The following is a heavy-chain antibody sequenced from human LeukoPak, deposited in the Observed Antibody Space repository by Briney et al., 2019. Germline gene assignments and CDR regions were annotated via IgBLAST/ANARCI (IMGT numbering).Heavy chain of an antibody. V-gene: IGHV3-11*01. CDR2: ISSSGSTI. J-gene: IGHJ4*02. D-gene: IGHD3-16*01. Sequence: EWVSYISSSGSTIYYADSVKGRFTISRDNAKNSLYLQMNSLRAEDTAVYYCARDGGETNDYWGQRTLVTVSS. CDR3: ARDGGETNDY.